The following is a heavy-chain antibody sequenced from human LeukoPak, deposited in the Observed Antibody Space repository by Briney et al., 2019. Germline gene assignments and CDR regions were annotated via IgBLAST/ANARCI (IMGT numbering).Heavy chain of an antibody. Sequence: GRSLRLSCAASGFTFSSYTMHWVRQVLGKGLEWVAVISYDGSNKYYADSVMGRFTISRDNSKNTLYLQMNRLRADDTAVHYCARDITLVRGVINFYGMDVWGQGTTVTVSS. D-gene: IGHD3-10*01. V-gene: IGHV3-30*04. CDR1: GFTFSSYT. CDR2: ISYDGSNK. CDR3: ARDITLVRGVINFYGMDV. J-gene: IGHJ6*02.